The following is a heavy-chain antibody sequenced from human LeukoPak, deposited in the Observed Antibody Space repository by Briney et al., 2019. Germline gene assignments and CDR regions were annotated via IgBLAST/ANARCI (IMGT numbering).Heavy chain of an antibody. Sequence: PGGSLRLSCAASGFTVSSYWMSWVRQAPGKGLEWVANIKQDGSEKYYVDSVKGRFTISRDNAKNSLYLQMNSLRAEDTAVYYCARSHRDTVTTNKNAYYFDYWGQGTLVTVSS. D-gene: IGHD4-17*01. V-gene: IGHV3-7*01. CDR1: GFTVSSYW. CDR2: IKQDGSEK. J-gene: IGHJ4*02. CDR3: ARSHRDTVTTNKNAYYFDY.